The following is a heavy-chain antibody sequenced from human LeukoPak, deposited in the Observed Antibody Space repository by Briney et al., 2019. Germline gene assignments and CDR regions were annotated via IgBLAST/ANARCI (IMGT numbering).Heavy chain of an antibody. CDR1: GYTFTSYY. Sequence: GASVKVSCKASGYTFTSYYMHWVRQAPGQGLEWMGIINPSGGSTSYAQKFQGRVTMTRDTPTSTVYMELSSLRSEDTAVYYCASNVGGHDAFDIWGQGTMVTVSS. J-gene: IGHJ3*02. CDR2: INPSGGST. V-gene: IGHV1-46*01. CDR3: ASNVGGHDAFDI.